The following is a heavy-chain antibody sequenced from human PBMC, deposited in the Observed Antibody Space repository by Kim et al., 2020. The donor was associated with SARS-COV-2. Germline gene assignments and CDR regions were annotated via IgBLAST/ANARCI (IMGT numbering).Heavy chain of an antibody. J-gene: IGHJ5*02. CDR3: ARGITMVRGDSLYP. V-gene: IGHV4-34*01. Sequence: ETLSLTCAVYGGSFSGYYWSWIRQPPGKGLEWIGEINHSGSTNYNPSLKSRVTISVDTSKNQFSLKLSSVTAADSAVYYCARGITMVRGDSLYPWGQGTLVTVSS. CDR1: GGSFSGYY. CDR2: INHSGST. D-gene: IGHD3-10*01.